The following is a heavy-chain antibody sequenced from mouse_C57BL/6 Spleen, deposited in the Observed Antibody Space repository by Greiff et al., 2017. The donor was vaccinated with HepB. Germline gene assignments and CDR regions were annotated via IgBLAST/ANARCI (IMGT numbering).Heavy chain of an antibody. CDR1: GYTFTSYG. CDR2: IYPRSGNT. Sequence: QVQLKQSGAELARPGASVKLSCKASGYTFTSYGISWVKQRTGQGLEWIGEIYPRSGNTYYNEKFKGKATLTADKSSSTAYMELRSLTSEDSAVYFCARHYSNYPYYFDYWGQGTTLTVSS. CDR3: ARHYSNYPYYFDY. D-gene: IGHD2-5*01. J-gene: IGHJ2*01. V-gene: IGHV1-81*01.